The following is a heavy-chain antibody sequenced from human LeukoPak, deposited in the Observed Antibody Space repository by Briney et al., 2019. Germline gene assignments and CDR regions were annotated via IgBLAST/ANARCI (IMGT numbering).Heavy chain of an antibody. CDR2: IYSSGST. J-gene: IGHJ4*02. V-gene: IGHV4-59*08. Sequence: SETLSLTCTVSGGSISNYYWTWIRQSPGKGLEWIGYIYSSGSTKYNPSLKSRVNISVDTSKNQFSLNLSSVTAADTAMYYCARLPSGSSPFDYWGQGTLVTVSS. CDR3: ARLPSGSSPFDY. CDR1: GGSISNYY. D-gene: IGHD3-10*01.